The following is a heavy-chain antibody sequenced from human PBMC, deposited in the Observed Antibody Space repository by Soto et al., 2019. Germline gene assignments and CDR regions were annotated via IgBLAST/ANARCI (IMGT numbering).Heavy chain of an antibody. Sequence: PGESLKISCKGSGYSFTSYWIGWVRQMPGKGLEWMGIIYPGDSDTRYSPSFQGQVTISADKSISTAYLQWSSLKASDTAMYYCARQSPWNGYYGSTDYYYGMDVWGQGTTVTVSS. V-gene: IGHV5-51*01. J-gene: IGHJ6*02. D-gene: IGHD3-10*01. CDR3: ARQSPWNGYYGSTDYYYGMDV. CDR1: GYSFTSYW. CDR2: IYPGDSDT.